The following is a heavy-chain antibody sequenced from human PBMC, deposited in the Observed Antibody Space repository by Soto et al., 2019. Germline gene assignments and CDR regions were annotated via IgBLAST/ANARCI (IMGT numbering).Heavy chain of an antibody. CDR2: IYPGDSDT. CDR3: ARHSYDFWSEYYYYGMDV. CDR1: EYNSVSYW. V-gene: IGHV5-51*01. D-gene: IGHD3-3*01. Sequence: NGAEYNSVSYWGGRILKKHGKGLEWMGIIYPGDSDTRYSPSFQGQVTISADKSISAAYLQWSSLKASDTAMYYCARHSYDFWSEYYYYGMDVWGQGTTVTVSS. J-gene: IGHJ6*01.